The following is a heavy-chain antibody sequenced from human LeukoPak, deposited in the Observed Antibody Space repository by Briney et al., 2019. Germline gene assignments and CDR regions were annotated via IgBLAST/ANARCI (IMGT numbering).Heavy chain of an antibody. V-gene: IGHV3-49*03. D-gene: IGHD3-10*01. Sequence: GGSLRLSCTASGFTFGDYAMSWFRQAPGKGLEWVGFIRSKAYGGTTDYAASVKGRFTISRDNAKKSLYLQMDSLRAEDSAVYFCARDYSASRTYYNSGYWGQGTLVTVSS. CDR3: ARDYSASRTYYNSGY. CDR1: GFTFGDYA. CDR2: IRSKAYGGTT. J-gene: IGHJ4*02.